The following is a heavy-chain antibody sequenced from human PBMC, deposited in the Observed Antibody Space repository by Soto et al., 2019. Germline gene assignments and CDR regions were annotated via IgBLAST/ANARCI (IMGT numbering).Heavy chain of an antibody. CDR1: GGSISSSSYY. CDR2: IYYSGST. J-gene: IGHJ3*02. V-gene: IGHV4-39*01. CDR3: ASSLVTNAFDI. Sequence: SETLSLTCTVSGGSISSSSYYWGWIRQPPGKGLEWIGSIYYSGSTYYNPSLKSRVTISVDTSKNQFSLKLSSVTAADTAVYYCASSLVTNAFDIWGQGTMVTVSS. D-gene: IGHD3-10*01.